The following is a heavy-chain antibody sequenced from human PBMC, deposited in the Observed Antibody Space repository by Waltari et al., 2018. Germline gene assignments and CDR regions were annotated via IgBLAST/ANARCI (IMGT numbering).Heavy chain of an antibody. CDR3: TRAAHGYGYWS. D-gene: IGHD5-18*01. CDR2: ISGGVYNN. Sequence: EVQLLESGGYLVQPGGSLRLSCAVAGFSFSIYAMSWVPQAPGKGVEWVAAISGGVYNNFYLDSVKGRFTISRDISTNTLFLEMSSLGVEDTALYYCTRAAHGYGYWSWGHGTLVTVSS. J-gene: IGHJ5*01. V-gene: IGHV3-23*01. CDR1: GFSFSIYA.